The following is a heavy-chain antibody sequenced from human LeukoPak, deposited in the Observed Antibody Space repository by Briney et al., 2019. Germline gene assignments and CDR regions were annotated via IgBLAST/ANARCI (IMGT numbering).Heavy chain of an antibody. CDR1: GYTFTGYY. CDR2: NNPNSGGT. Sequence: GASVKVSCKASGYTFTGYYTHWVRQAPGQGLEWMGWNNPNSGGTNYAQKFQGRVTMTRDTSISTAYMELSRLRSDDTAVYYCARVGQDSGSKSFDYWGQGTLVTVSS. J-gene: IGHJ4*02. CDR3: ARVGQDSGSKSFDY. V-gene: IGHV1-2*02. D-gene: IGHD1-26*01.